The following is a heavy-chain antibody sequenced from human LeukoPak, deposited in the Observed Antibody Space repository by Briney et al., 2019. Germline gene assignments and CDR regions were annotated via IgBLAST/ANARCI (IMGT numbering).Heavy chain of an antibody. CDR3: ARETTMTTEGDDAFDI. V-gene: IGHV3-11*04. Sequence: PGGSLRLSCAASGFTFSDYYMSWIRQAPGKGLEWVSYISSSGSTIYYAHSVTGRFTISRDNAKNSLYLQMNSLRAEDTAVYYCARETTMTTEGDDAFDIWGQGTIVTVSS. J-gene: IGHJ3*02. CDR2: ISSSGSTI. D-gene: IGHD4-17*01. CDR1: GFTFSDYY.